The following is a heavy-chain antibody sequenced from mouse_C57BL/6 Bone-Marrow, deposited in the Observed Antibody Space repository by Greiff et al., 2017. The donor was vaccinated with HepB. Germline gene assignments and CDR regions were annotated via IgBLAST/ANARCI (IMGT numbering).Heavy chain of an antibody. CDR3: ASSRPETWFAY. CDR1: GYTFTSYW. J-gene: IGHJ3*01. CDR2: INPSSGYT. Sequence: QVQLKESGAELAKPGASVKLSCKASGYTFTSYWLHWVKQRPGQGLEWIGYINPSSGYTKYNQKFKDKATLTADKSSSTAYMQLSSLTYEDSAVYYCASSRPETWFAYWGQGTLVTVSA. V-gene: IGHV1-7*01.